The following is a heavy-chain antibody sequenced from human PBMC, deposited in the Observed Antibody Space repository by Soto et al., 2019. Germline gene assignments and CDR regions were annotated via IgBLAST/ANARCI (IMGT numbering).Heavy chain of an antibody. CDR2: FNPIFGAP. Sequence: GASVEVSCKASGGTFSNSAIYWVRQAPGQGLVWMGGFNPIFGAPYYAQTFQGRVTITADESTGTVYMDLSSLKASDTAMYYCARHVRPAWVPAAIRRIMDYYYGMDVWGQGTTVTSP. CDR1: GGTFSNSA. V-gene: IGHV1-69*13. D-gene: IGHD2-2*02. J-gene: IGHJ6*02. CDR3: ARHVRPAWVPAAIRRIMDYYYGMDV.